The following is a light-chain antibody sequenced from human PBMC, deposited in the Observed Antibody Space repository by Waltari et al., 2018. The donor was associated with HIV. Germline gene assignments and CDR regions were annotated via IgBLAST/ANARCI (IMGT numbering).Light chain of an antibody. V-gene: IGKV1-5*03. Sequence: DIQMTQSPSTLSASVGDRVTITCRASEGISTWLAWYQQKPGKAPKLLIYKASKLERGVPSRFSGSGSGTDFTLTINNLQPDDFATYYCQQYNDFSAFGQGTKVDVK. CDR3: QQYNDFSA. CDR1: EGISTW. CDR2: KAS. J-gene: IGKJ1*01.